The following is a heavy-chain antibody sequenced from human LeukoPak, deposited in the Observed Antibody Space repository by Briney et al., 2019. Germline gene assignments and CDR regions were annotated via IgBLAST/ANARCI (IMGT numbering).Heavy chain of an antibody. CDR1: GGSISNYY. J-gene: IGHJ4*02. V-gene: IGHV4-59*12. CDR3: ARDSSSWYYFDY. D-gene: IGHD6-13*01. CDR2: ISDSGST. Sequence: SETLSLTCTVCGGSISNYYWRWVRQPPGKGREWIGYISDSGSTNYNPSLKSRVTISVEPSKNQFSLKLSSVTAADTAVYYCARDSSSWYYFDYWGQGTLVTVSS.